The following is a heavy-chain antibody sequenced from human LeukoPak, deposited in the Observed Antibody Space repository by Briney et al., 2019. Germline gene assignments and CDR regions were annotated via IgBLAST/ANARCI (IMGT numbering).Heavy chain of an antibody. CDR3: ARGLLGGGSAFDI. CDR2: IIPIFGTA. CDR1: GGTFSSYA. V-gene: IGHV1-69*05. J-gene: IGHJ3*02. D-gene: IGHD4-23*01. Sequence: ASVKVSCKASGGTFSSYAISWVRQAPGQGLEWMGGIIPIFGTANYAQKFQGRVTITTDESTSTAYTELSSLRSEDTAVYYCARGLLGGGSAFDIWGQGTMVTVSS.